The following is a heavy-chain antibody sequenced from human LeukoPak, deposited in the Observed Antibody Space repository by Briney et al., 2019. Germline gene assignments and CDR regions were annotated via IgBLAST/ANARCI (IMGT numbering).Heavy chain of an antibody. CDR3: ARESSGNFH. V-gene: IGHV3-21*01. CDR1: GFNFSSYS. CDR2: ISSSSSFR. J-gene: IGHJ4*02. D-gene: IGHD3-22*01. Sequence: GGSLRLSCAASGFNFSSYSVNWVRQAPGKGLEWVSSISSSSSFRYYADSVKGRSTISRDNAKNSLYLQMNSLRAEDTAVYYCARESSGNFHWGQGTLVTVSS.